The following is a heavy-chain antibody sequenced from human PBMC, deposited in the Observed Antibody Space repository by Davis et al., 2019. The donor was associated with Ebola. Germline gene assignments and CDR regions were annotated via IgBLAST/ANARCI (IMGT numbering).Heavy chain of an antibody. CDR1: GGSFSGYY. D-gene: IGHD3-9*01. Sequence: SETLPLTCAVYGGSFSGYYWSWIRQPPGKGLEWIGEINHSGSTNYNPSLKSRVTISVDTSKNQFSLKLSSVTAADTAVYYCARPIWGDILTEGMDVWGQGTTVTVSS. CDR2: INHSGST. V-gene: IGHV4-34*01. CDR3: ARPIWGDILTEGMDV. J-gene: IGHJ6*02.